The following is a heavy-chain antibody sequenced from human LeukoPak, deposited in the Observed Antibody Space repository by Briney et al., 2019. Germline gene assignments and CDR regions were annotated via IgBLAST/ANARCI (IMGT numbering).Heavy chain of an antibody. CDR1: GFTFSDYY. CDR3: AGGGARNYFDY. V-gene: IGHV3-11*06. Sequence: GGSLRLSCAASGFTFSDYYMSWIRQAPGKGLEWVSYISSSSSYTNYADSVKGRFTISRDNAKNSLYLQMNSLRAEDTAVYYCAGGGARNYFDYWGQGTLVTVSS. CDR2: ISSSSSYT. D-gene: IGHD3-16*01. J-gene: IGHJ4*02.